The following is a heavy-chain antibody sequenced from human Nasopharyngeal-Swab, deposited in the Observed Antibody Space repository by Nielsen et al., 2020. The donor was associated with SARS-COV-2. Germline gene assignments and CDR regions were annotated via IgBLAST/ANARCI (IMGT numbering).Heavy chain of an antibody. CDR1: GFTFNNYN. J-gene: IGHJ6*02. CDR2: ISSSSSYI. CDR3: ARDGLDYDFWSAYFMDV. D-gene: IGHD3-3*01. V-gene: IGHV3-21*01. Sequence: LSLTCAASGFTFNNYNFNWVRQAPGKGLKWVSSISSSSSYIYYADSVKGRFTISRDNAKNSLYLQMNSLRAEDTAVYYCARDGLDYDFWSAYFMDVWGQGTTVTVSS.